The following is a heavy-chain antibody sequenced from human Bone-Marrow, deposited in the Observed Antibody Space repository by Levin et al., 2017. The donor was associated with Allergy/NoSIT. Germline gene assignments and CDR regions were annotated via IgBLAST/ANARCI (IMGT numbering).Heavy chain of an antibody. Sequence: SETLSLTCAVSGGSISSPKWWNWVRQPPGKGLEWIGEVYHSGGTNYNPSVQSRVTISADRSKNQSSLNLTSVTVADTAVYYCGREGPAYGGQPEQWGQGTLVIV. CDR1: GGSISSPKW. J-gene: IGHJ4*02. D-gene: IGHD4-23*01. CDR3: GREGPAYGGQPEQ. CDR2: VYHSGGT. V-gene: IGHV4-4*02.